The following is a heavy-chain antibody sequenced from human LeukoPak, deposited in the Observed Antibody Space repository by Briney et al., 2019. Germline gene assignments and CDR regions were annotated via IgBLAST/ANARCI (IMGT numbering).Heavy chain of an antibody. Sequence: GASVKVSCKASGYTFTSYGISWVRKAPGQGLEWKGWISAYNGNTNYAQKLQGRVTMTTDTSTSTAYMELRSLRSDDTAVYYCARDWTIRTRSVAAAGYWGQGTLVTVSS. J-gene: IGHJ4*02. D-gene: IGHD6-13*01. CDR1: GYTFTSYG. V-gene: IGHV1-18*01. CDR3: ARDWTIRTRSVAAAGY. CDR2: ISAYNGNT.